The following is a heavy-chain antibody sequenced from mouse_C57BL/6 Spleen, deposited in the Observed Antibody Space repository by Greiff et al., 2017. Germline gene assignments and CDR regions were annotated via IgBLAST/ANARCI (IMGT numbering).Heavy chain of an antibody. V-gene: IGHV5-17*01. Sequence: EVKLVESGGGLVKPGGSLKLSCAASGFTFSDSGMHWVRQAPEKGLEWVAYISSGSSTIYYADTVKGRFTISRDNAKNTLFLQMTSLRSEDTAMYYWARGNYGYAMDYWGQGTSVTVSS. CDR2: ISSGSSTI. J-gene: IGHJ4*01. CDR1: GFTFSDSG. CDR3: ARGNYGYAMDY. D-gene: IGHD2-1*01.